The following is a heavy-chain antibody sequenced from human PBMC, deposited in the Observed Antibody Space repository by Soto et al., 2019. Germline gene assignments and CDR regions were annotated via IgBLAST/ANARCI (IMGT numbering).Heavy chain of an antibody. V-gene: IGHV3-23*01. Sequence: PGGSLRLSCAASGFTFSSYAMSCVPQAPGKGLEWVSAISGSGGSTYYADSVKGRFTISRDNSKNPLYLQMNSLRAEDTAVYYCAKDDILTGYPSYYGMDVWGQGTTVTVSS. CDR2: ISGSGGST. D-gene: IGHD3-9*01. J-gene: IGHJ6*02. CDR1: GFTFSSYA. CDR3: AKDDILTGYPSYYGMDV.